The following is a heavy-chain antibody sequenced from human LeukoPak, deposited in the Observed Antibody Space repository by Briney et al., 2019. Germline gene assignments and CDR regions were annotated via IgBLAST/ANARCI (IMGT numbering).Heavy chain of an antibody. CDR2: IIPVFGTT. J-gene: IGHJ4*02. V-gene: IGHV1-69*06. CDR3: ARCSPGDSSNFYAVLQY. CDR1: GYSFTTYG. D-gene: IGHD3-22*01. Sequence: ASVKVSCKASGYSFTTYGISWVRQTPGQGLEWLGGIIPVFGTTTYAQKFQDKVTMTADKSTNTAYLQISSLTSDDTAVYYCARCSPGDSSNFYAVLQYWGQGTQVTVS.